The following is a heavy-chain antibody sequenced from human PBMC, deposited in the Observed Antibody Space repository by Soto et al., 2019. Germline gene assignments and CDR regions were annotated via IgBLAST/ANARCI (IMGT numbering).Heavy chain of an antibody. CDR2: ISSSSSTI. CDR1: GFTFSSYS. D-gene: IGHD3-10*01. CDR3: ARDRAKYYMDV. J-gene: IGHJ6*03. Sequence: GGSLRLSCAASGFTFSSYSMNWVRQAPGKGLEWVSYISSSSSTIYYADSVKGRLTISRDNAKNSLYLQMNSLRAEDTAVYYCARDRAKYYMDVWGKGTTVTVSS. V-gene: IGHV3-48*01.